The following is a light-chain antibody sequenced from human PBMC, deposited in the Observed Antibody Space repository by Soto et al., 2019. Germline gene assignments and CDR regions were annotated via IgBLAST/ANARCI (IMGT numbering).Light chain of an antibody. CDR3: HQRSNWPLT. CDR2: DAS. CDR1: QSVNNY. J-gene: IGKJ4*01. V-gene: IGKV3-11*01. Sequence: EIVLTQSPATLSLSPGERATLSCRASQSVNNYLAWYQQKPGQAPRLLISDASSRATDIPARFSGSGSGTDFTLTISSLEPEDVATYYCHQRSNWPLTFGGGTKVEIK.